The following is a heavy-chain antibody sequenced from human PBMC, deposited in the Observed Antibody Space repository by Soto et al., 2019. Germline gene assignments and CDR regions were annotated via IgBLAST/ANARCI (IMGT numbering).Heavy chain of an antibody. CDR3: ARVGPPADP. CDR2: INAGNGNT. V-gene: IGHV1-3*01. J-gene: IGHJ5*02. Sequence: GKRLEWMGWINAGNGNTKYSQKFQGRVTITRDTSASTAYMELSSLRSEDPAVYYSARVGPPADPWRHGTLVIVIS.